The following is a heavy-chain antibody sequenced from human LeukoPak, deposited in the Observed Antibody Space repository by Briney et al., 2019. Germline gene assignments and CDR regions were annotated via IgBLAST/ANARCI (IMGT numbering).Heavy chain of an antibody. CDR2: ISSSGGST. J-gene: IGHJ4*02. CDR1: GFTFSNYA. D-gene: IGHD6-19*01. CDR3: AKAAYSSGWSYFDY. V-gene: IGHV3-23*01. Sequence: GGSLRLSCAASGFTFSNYAMSWVRQAPGKGLERVPVISSSGGSTYYAESVKDRFTISRDKSKSTLYLHMDSLRAEDTAIYHCAKAAYSSGWSYFDYWGQGTLVTVSS.